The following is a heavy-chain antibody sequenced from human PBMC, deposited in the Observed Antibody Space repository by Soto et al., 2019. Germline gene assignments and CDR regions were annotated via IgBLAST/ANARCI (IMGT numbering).Heavy chain of an antibody. CDR3: AKDMRFDPAYNWFDP. D-gene: IGHD3-9*01. Sequence: GGSLRLSCAASGFTFSSYAMSWVRQAPGKGLEWVSAISGSGGSTYYADSVKGRFTTSRDNSKNTLYLQMNSLRAEDTAVYYCAKDMRFDPAYNWFDPWGQGTLVTVSS. V-gene: IGHV3-23*01. CDR2: ISGSGGST. J-gene: IGHJ5*02. CDR1: GFTFSSYA.